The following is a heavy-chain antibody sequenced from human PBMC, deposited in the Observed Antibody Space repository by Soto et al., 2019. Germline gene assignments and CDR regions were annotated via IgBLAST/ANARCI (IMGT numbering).Heavy chain of an antibody. J-gene: IGHJ4*02. CDR2: INPNSGGT. CDR3: ARDPFGVVIMNDY. D-gene: IGHD3-3*01. V-gene: IGHV1-2*02. CDR1: GYTFTGYY. Sequence: GASVKVSCKASGYTFTGYYMHWVRQAPGQGLEWMGWINPNSGGTNYAQKFQGRVTMTRDTSISTAYMELSRLRSDDTAVYYCARDPFGVVIMNDYWGQGTLVTVSS.